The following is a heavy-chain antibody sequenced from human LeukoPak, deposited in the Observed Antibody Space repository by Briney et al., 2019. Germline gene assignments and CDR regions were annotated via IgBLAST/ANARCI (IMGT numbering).Heavy chain of an antibody. CDR2: IYHSGST. CDR1: GGSISSGGYS. J-gene: IGHJ3*02. Sequence: SETLSLTRAVSGGSISSGGYSWSWIRQPPGKGLEWIGYIYHSGSTYYNPSLKSRVTISVDRSKNQFSLKLSSVTAADTAVYYCARANTAMVGDAFDIWGQGTMVTVSS. V-gene: IGHV4-30-2*01. CDR3: ARANTAMVGDAFDI. D-gene: IGHD5-18*01.